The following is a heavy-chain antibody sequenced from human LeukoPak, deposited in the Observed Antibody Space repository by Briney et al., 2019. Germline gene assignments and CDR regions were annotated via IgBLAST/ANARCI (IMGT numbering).Heavy chain of an antibody. V-gene: IGHV4-59*08. Sequence: GSLRLSCAASGFTFSSYSMNWVRQPPGKGLEWIGYIYYSGSTNYNPSLKSRVTISVDTSKNQFSLKLSSVTAADTAVYYCARNGVGATFGAFDIWGQGTMVTVSS. D-gene: IGHD1-26*01. J-gene: IGHJ3*02. CDR1: GFTFSSYS. CDR3: ARNGVGATFGAFDI. CDR2: IYYSGST.